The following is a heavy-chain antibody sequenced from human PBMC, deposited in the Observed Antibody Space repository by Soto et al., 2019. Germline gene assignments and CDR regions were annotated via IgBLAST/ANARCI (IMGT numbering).Heavy chain of an antibody. J-gene: IGHJ4*02. V-gene: IGHV3-23*01. CDR3: ARDVGDRDYFDY. D-gene: IGHD3-16*01. CDR1: GFTLGNSA. CDR2: ISDSGEKT. Sequence: EVQLLGSGGDLVQPGGSLRLSCVASGFTLGNSAMSWVRQVPGKGLEWVSAISDSGEKTYYTDSVKGRFTISRDNSKSTLYLQMNSLRAEDTAVYFCARDVGDRDYFDYWGQGTLVTVPS.